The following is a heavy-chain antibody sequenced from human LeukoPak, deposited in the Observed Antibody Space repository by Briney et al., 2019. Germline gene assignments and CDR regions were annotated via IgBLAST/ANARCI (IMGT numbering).Heavy chain of an antibody. V-gene: IGHV3-21*04. Sequence: PGGSLRLSCAASGFTFSSYSMNWVRQAPGKGLEWVSSISSSSYIYYADSVKGRFTISRDNAKNSLYLQMNSLRAEDTAVYYCARDFDYYDDSGYQTYYFDYWGQGTLVTVSS. CDR3: ARDFDYYDDSGYQTYYFDY. J-gene: IGHJ4*02. CDR1: GFTFSSYS. CDR2: ISSSSYI. D-gene: IGHD3-22*01.